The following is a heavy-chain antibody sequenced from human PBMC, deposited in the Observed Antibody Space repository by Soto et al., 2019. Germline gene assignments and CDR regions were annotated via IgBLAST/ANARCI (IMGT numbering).Heavy chain of an antibody. CDR1: GYTFTSYY. CDR3: ASSNLRGGDDYYYYYYMDV. CDR2: INPSGGST. V-gene: IGHV1-46*01. J-gene: IGHJ6*03. D-gene: IGHD2-21*02. Sequence: GASVKLSCKASGYTFTSYYMHWVRQAPGQGLEWMGIINPSGGSTSYAQKFQGRVTMTRDTSTSTAYMELRSLRSDDTAVYYCASSNLRGGDDYYYYYYMDVWGKGTTVTVS.